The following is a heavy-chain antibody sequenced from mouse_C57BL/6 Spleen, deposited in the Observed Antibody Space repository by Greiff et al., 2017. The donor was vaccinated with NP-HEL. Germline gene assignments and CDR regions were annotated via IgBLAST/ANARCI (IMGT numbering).Heavy chain of an antibody. D-gene: IGHD2-3*01. V-gene: IGHV1-15*01. J-gene: IGHJ3*01. Sequence: QVQLKESRAELVRPGASVTLSCKASGYTFTDYEMHWVKQTPVHGLEWIGAIDPETGGTAYNQKFKGKAILTADKSSSTAYMELRSLTSEDSAVYYCTRSDGYWFAYWGQGTLVTVSA. CDR1: GYTFTDYE. CDR3: TRSDGYWFAY. CDR2: IDPETGGT.